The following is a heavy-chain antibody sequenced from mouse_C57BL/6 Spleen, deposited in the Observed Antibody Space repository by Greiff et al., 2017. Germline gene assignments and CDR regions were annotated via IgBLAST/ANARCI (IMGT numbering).Heavy chain of an antibody. V-gene: IGHV1-82*01. Sequence: VQLQQSGPELVKPGASVKISCKASGYAFSSSWMNWVKQRPGKGLEWIGRIYPGDGDTNYNGKFKGKATLTADKSSSTAYMQLSSLTSEDSAVYFCAREGVYYAMDDWGQGTSVTVSS. CDR2: IYPGDGDT. J-gene: IGHJ4*01. CDR1: GYAFSSSW. CDR3: AREGVYYAMDD.